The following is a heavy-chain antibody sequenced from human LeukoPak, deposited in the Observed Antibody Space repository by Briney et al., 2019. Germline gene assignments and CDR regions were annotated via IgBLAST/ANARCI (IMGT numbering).Heavy chain of an antibody. CDR3: ARENWESAFDI. D-gene: IGHD1-26*01. CDR2: IYYSGST. V-gene: IGHV4-59*01. CDR1: GGSISSYY. J-gene: IGHJ3*02. Sequence: SQTLSLTCTVSGGSISSYYWSWIRQPPGKGLEWIGYIYYSGSTNYNPSLKSRVTMSVDTSKNQFSLKLSSVTAADTAVYYCARENWESAFDIWGQGTMVTVSS.